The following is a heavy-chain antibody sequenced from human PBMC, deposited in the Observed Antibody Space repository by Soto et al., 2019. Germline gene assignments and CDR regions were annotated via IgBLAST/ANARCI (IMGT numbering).Heavy chain of an antibody. Sequence: QMHLVQSGAEVKKPGSSVKVSCTASGGSFTYTLSWVRQAPGQGLEWMGGIIPIFGTTNYAQKFQDRVTITADESTKTAYMELNTLRSEDTAVYYCARLHSHGTYGMDVWGQGTTVTVSS. J-gene: IGHJ6*02. V-gene: IGHV1-69*01. CDR1: GGSFTYT. CDR3: ARLHSHGTYGMDV. CDR2: IIPIFGTT. D-gene: IGHD5-18*01.